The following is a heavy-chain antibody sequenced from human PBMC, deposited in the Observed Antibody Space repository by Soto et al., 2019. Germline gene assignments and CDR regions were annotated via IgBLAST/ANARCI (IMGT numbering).Heavy chain of an antibody. V-gene: IGHV3-23*01. CDR2: ISRGGDDI. J-gene: IGHJ4*02. CDR1: GFTFRSYA. CDR3: AKLRWRGEPQVVGLPRTDY. D-gene: IGHD6-13*01. Sequence: EVQLLESGGGLVQPGGSLRLSCAASGFTFRSYAMNWVRQAPGKGLEWVSAISRGGDDIYYADFVRGRFTVSRDNSKNTLYLQMNSLRADDTAVYYCAKLRWRGEPQVVGLPRTDYWGQGTLVTVSS.